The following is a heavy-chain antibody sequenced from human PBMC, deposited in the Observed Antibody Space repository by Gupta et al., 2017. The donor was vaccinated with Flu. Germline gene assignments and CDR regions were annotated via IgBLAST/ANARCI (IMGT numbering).Heavy chain of an antibody. CDR3: AKDGPWTASCPYYCYYMDV. D-gene: IGHD2-2*01. Sequence: QIQLVESGGGVVLFGTSLRLSCEAAGFTFRSYGMHWGRQAPGQGLGWVADIARDGSLKDYADSVRGRFTISRDNSKNTLSLEMDSLRLEDTAVYYCAKDGPWTASCPYYCYYMDVWGKGTTVTVSS. V-gene: IGHV3-30*18. CDR1: GFTFRSYG. CDR2: IARDGSLK. J-gene: IGHJ6*03.